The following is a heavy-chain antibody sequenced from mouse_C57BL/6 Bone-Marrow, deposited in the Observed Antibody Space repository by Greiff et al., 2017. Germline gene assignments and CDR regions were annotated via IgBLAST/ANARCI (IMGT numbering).Heavy chain of an antibody. J-gene: IGHJ1*03. D-gene: IGHD2-1*01. CDR1: GYTFTSYW. CDR2: IYPGNSDT. Sequence: EVQLKQSGTVLARPGASVKMSCKTSGYTFTSYWLPWVKQRPGQGLEWIGAIYPGNSDTSYNQKFKGKAKLTAVTSASAAYMELSSLTNEDSAVYYCTRLTTRWYFDVWGTGTTVTVSS. CDR3: TRLTTRWYFDV. V-gene: IGHV1-5*01.